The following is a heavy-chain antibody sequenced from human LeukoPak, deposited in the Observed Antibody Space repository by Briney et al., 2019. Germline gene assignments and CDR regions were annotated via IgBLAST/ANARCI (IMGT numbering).Heavy chain of an antibody. D-gene: IGHD3-22*01. CDR3: AREKDYYDSSGYYSGSGDAFDI. CDR1: GGSISSYY. CDR2: SYYSGST. Sequence: PSETLSLTCTVSGGSISSYYWSWIRQPPGKGLEWIGYSYYSGSTNYNPSLKSRVTISVDTSKNQFSLKLSSVTAADTAVYYCAREKDYYDSSGYYSGSGDAFDIWGQGTMVTVSS. V-gene: IGHV4-59*01. J-gene: IGHJ3*02.